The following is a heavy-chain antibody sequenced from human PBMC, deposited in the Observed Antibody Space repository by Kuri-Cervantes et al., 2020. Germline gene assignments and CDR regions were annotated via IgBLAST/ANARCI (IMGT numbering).Heavy chain of an antibody. Sequence: GSLRLSCTVSGGSISSYYWNWIRQAPGKGLEWIGYIYYNGSTNYNPYLKSRVTISLDTSKNQFSLKLNSVTAADTAVYYCARDASKYYDGSGGDFDLWGPGTLVTVSS. V-gene: IGHV4-59*01. CDR3: ARDASKYYDGSGGDFDL. CDR1: GGSISSYY. CDR2: IYYNGST. J-gene: IGHJ2*01. D-gene: IGHD3-22*01.